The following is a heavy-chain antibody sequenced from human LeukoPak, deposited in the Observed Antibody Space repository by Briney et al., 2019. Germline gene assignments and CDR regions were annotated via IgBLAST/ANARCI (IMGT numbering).Heavy chain of an antibody. CDR3: ARGGYYYDSSGYYSLDY. D-gene: IGHD3-22*01. J-gene: IGHJ4*02. CDR2: IIPIFGTA. CDR1: GGTFSSYA. Sequence: VASVKVSCKASGGTFSSYAISWVRQAPGQGLEWMGRIIPIFGTANYAQKFQGRVTITTDESTSTAYMELSSLRSEDTAVYYCARGGYYYDSSGYYSLDYWGQGTLVTVSS. V-gene: IGHV1-69*05.